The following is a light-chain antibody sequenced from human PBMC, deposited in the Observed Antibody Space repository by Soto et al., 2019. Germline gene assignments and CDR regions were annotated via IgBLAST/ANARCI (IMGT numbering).Light chain of an antibody. CDR1: QGISNY. V-gene: IGKV1-9*01. CDR3: QQRKSYPIT. J-gene: IGKJ5*01. CDR2: TAS. Sequence: IPMTQSPATLSASVGDRVTITCRASQGISNYLAWYQQKQGKAPNLLIHTASTLQSGVPSRFRGSGSGTELTITISSLQPEDCETYYGQQRKSYPITFGQGTRLEIK.